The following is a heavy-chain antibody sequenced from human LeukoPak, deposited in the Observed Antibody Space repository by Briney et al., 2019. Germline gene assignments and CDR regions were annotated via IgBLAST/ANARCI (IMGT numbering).Heavy chain of an antibody. D-gene: IGHD1-26*01. J-gene: IGHJ3*02. CDR2: IYTGGST. Sequence: SETLSLTCTVSDGSISTYYWSWIRQPAGKGLEWIGRIYTGGSTNYNPSLESRVIMSINTPENHFSLKLSSVTAADTAVYYCARGYSGNTKGAFDIWGQGTMVTVSS. CDR1: DGSISTYY. CDR3: ARGYSGNTKGAFDI. V-gene: IGHV4-4*07.